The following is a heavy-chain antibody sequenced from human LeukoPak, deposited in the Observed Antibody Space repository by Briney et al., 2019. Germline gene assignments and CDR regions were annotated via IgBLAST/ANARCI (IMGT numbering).Heavy chain of an antibody. D-gene: IGHD4-17*01. J-gene: IGHJ3*02. V-gene: IGHV3-23*01. CDR3: AQVGNGDYRAFDI. CDR1: GFTVSSNY. CDR2: ISGSGGST. Sequence: GGSLRLSCAASGFTVSSNYMSWVRQAPGKGLEWVSAISGSGGSTYYADSVKGRFTISRDNSKNTLYLQMNSLRAEDTAVYYCAQVGNGDYRAFDIWGQGTMVTVSS.